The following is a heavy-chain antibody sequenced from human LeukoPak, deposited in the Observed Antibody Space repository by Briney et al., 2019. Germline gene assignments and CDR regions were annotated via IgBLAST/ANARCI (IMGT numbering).Heavy chain of an antibody. Sequence: PSQTLSLTCTVSGGSISSDDFYWSWIRQPPGKGLEWIGNIYYSGSTYYNPSLKSRVTIPVDTSKNQFSLRLNSVTAADTAVYYCARLGYSNYVGYYFNYWGQGTLVTVSS. J-gene: IGHJ4*02. D-gene: IGHD4-11*01. V-gene: IGHV4-39*01. CDR1: GGSISSDDFY. CDR3: ARLGYSNYVGYYFNY. CDR2: IYYSGST.